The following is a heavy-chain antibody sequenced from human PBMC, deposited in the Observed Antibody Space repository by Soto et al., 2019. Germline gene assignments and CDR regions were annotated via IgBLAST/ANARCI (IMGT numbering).Heavy chain of an antibody. V-gene: IGHV1-69*02. CDR2: IIPILGIA. CDR3: ARGGYGDYAYFDY. D-gene: IGHD4-17*01. Sequence: SVKVSCKAPGGTFSSYTISWVRQAPGQGLEWMGRIIPILGIANYAQKFQGRVTITADKSTSTAYMELSSLRSEDTAVYYCARGGYGDYAYFDYWGQGTLVTVSS. J-gene: IGHJ4*02. CDR1: GGTFSSYT.